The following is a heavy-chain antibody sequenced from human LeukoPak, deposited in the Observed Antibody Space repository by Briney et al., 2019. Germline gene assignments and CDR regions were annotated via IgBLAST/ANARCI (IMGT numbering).Heavy chain of an antibody. CDR2: IIPILGIA. CDR3: ARDGIASRSYYYYGMDV. Sequence: ASVKVSCKASGGTFSSYTISWVRQGPGQGLEWMGRIIPILGIANYAQKFQGRVTITADKSTSTAYMELSSLRSEDTAVYYCARDGIASRSYYYYGMDVWGQGTTVTVSS. CDR1: GGTFSSYT. J-gene: IGHJ6*02. V-gene: IGHV1-69*04. D-gene: IGHD6-13*01.